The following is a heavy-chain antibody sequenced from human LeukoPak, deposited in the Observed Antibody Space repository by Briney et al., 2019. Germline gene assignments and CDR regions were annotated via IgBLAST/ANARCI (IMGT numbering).Heavy chain of an antibody. CDR3: ARGMIGYQLLTVDY. J-gene: IGHJ4*02. D-gene: IGHD2-2*01. CDR2: INPNSGGT. V-gene: IGHV1-2*06. Sequence: ASVKVSCKASGYTFTGYYMHWVRQAPGQGLEWMGRINPNSGGTNYAQKFQGGVTMTRDTSISTACMELSRLRSDDTAVYYCARGMIGYQLLTVDYWGQGTLVTVSS. CDR1: GYTFTGYY.